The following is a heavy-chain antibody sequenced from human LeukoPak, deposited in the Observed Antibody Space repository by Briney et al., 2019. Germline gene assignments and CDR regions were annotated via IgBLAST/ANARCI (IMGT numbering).Heavy chain of an antibody. CDR2: IHKDGSST. J-gene: IGHJ4*02. V-gene: IGHV3-74*01. CDR3: AREAYGSGNCYSDY. D-gene: IGHD3-10*01. Sequence: PGGSLRLSCAASGFTFSSKWMHWVRQAPGKGLVWVSRIHKDGSSTTYADSVKGRFTISRDNAENTLYLQMNSLRAEDTAMYYCAREAYGSGNCYSDYWGQGTLVTVSS. CDR1: GFTFSSKW.